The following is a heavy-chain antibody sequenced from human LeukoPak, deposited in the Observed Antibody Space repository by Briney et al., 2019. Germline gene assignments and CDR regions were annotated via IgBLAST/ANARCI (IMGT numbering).Heavy chain of an antibody. CDR1: GGSISSYY. Sequence: SETLSLTCTVSGGSISSYYWSWIRQPPGKGLEWIGYIYYSGSTNYNPSLKSRVTISVDTSKNQFSLKLSSVTAADTAVYYCARADTYYYDSSGYYGIGYFDYWGQGTLVTVSS. CDR2: IYYSGST. D-gene: IGHD3-22*01. V-gene: IGHV4-59*08. J-gene: IGHJ4*02. CDR3: ARADTYYYDSSGYYGIGYFDY.